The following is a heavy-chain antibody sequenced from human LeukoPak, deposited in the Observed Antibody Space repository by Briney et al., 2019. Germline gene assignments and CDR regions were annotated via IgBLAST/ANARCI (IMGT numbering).Heavy chain of an antibody. CDR2: IYYSGST. CDR1: GGSISSSTYY. D-gene: IGHD2-15*01. CDR3: ARTIGYSKTNFDY. J-gene: IGHJ4*02. Sequence: SETLSLTCTVSGGSISSSTYYWGWIRQPPGKGLEWIGSIYYSGSTYYNPSLKSRVTISVDRSKNQFSLKLSSVTAADTAVYYCARTIGYSKTNFDYWGQGTLVTVSS. V-gene: IGHV4-39*07.